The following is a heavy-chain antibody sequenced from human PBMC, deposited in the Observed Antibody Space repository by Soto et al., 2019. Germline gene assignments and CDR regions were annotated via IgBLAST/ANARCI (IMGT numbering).Heavy chain of an antibody. J-gene: IGHJ6*02. CDR3: ATYSGNYERYGVYYGMDV. CDR2: ISGSGGST. CDR1: GFTFGNYA. D-gene: IGHD1-26*01. V-gene: IGHV3-23*01. Sequence: PGGSLRLSCAASGFTFGNYAISWVRQAPGKGLEWVSSISGSGGSTYYADSVKGRFTISRDNSKNTLYLQMNSLRAEDTAVYYCATYSGNYERYGVYYGMDVWGQGTTVTV.